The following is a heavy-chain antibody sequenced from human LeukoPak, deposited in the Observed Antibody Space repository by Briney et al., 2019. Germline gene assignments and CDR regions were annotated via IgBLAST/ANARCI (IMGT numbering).Heavy chain of an antibody. CDR2: ISTSSSYI. D-gene: IGHD1-26*01. CDR3: ARAETSGSYLYDY. V-gene: IGHV3-21*01. Sequence: GGSLRLSCAASGFTFSKYSMTWVRQAPGKGLEWVSSISTSSSYIYYADSMKGRFTVSRDNAKKSLYLQVSSLRAEDTAVYYCARAETSGSYLYDYWGQGTLVTVSS. CDR1: GFTFSKYS. J-gene: IGHJ4*02.